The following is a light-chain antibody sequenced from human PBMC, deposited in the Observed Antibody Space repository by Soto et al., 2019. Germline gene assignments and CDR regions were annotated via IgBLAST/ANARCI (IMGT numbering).Light chain of an antibody. CDR2: AAS. Sequence: DIQMTQSPSTLSASVGDRVTITCRASQSISSWLAWYQQKPGKAPKLLIYAASTLQSGVPSRFSGSGSGTEFTLTISSLEPEDFAVYYCQQRSNWPPTFGQGTKVDI. J-gene: IGKJ1*01. V-gene: IGKV1-5*01. CDR3: QQRSNWPPT. CDR1: QSISSW.